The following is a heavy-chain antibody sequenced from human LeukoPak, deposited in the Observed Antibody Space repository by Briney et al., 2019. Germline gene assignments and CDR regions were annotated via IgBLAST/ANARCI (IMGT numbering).Heavy chain of an antibody. CDR1: GGSISSSNW. V-gene: IGHV4-4*02. CDR2: IYHSGST. D-gene: IGHD2-2*01. Sequence: PSETLSLTCAVSGGSISSSNWWSWIRQPPGKGLEWIGEIYHSGSTNYNPSLKSRVTISVDTSKNQFSLKLSSVTAADTAVYYCARGTYGVPAAMYYYMDVWGKGTTVTVSS. J-gene: IGHJ6*03. CDR3: ARGTYGVPAAMYYYMDV.